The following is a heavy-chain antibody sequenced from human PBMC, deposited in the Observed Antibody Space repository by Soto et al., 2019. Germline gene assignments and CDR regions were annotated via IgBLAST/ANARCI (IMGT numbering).Heavy chain of an antibody. Sequence: QVQLQQWGAGLLKPSETLSLTCAVYGGSFSGYYWSWIRQPPGKGLEWIGEINHSGSTNYNPSLKSRVTISGDTSKNQFSRKLSSVTAADTAVYYCAREAATIRLNWYFDLWGRGTLVTVSS. CDR2: INHSGST. J-gene: IGHJ2*01. V-gene: IGHV4-34*01. D-gene: IGHD5-12*01. CDR1: GGSFSGYY. CDR3: AREAATIRLNWYFDL.